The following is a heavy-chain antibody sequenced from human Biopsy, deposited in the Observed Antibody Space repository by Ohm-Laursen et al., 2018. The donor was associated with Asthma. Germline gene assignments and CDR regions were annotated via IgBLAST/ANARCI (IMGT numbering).Heavy chain of an antibody. CDR1: GFVFSQSD. Sequence: SLRLSCAASGFVFSQSDIHWVRQAPGKGLEWVALISSDGHIKKYVDSEKGRFTISRDNSRNRLYLQINRLTVEDSAVYFCARQSGQEYGDSSGFDIWGQGTKVAVSS. CDR2: ISSDGHIK. D-gene: IGHD3-22*01. J-gene: IGHJ3*02. CDR3: ARQSGQEYGDSSGFDI. V-gene: IGHV3-30*03.